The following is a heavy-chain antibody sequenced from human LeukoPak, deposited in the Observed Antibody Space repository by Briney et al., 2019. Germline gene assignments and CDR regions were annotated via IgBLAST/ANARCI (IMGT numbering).Heavy chain of an antibody. Sequence: SETLSLTCSVSGDSLGIYKWSWIRQPPGKGLEWIAHISSSGSAIYNPSLMSRVSMAVDTSKNQFSLKLSSVTAADTAVYYCARVEGNLGFDPWGQGTLVTVSS. CDR1: GDSLGIYK. J-gene: IGHJ5*02. D-gene: IGHD3-10*01. CDR2: ISSSGSA. V-gene: IGHV4-59*12. CDR3: ARVEGNLGFDP.